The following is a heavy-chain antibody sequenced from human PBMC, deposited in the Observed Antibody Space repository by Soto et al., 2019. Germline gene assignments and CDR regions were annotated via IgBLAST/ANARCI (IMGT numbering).Heavy chain of an antibody. V-gene: IGHV3-33*01. J-gene: IGHJ6*03. CDR3: AREGTPTLGPNYYYYMDV. D-gene: IGHD3-10*01. Sequence: GGSLRLSCAASGFTFSSYGMHWVRQAPGKGLEWVAVIWYDGSNKYYADSVKGRFTISRDNSKNTLYLQMNSLRAEDTAVYYCAREGTPTLGPNYYYYMDVWGKGTTVTVSS. CDR1: GFTFSSYG. CDR2: IWYDGSNK.